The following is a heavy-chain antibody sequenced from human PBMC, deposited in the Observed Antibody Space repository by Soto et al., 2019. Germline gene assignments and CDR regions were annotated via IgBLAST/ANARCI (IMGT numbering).Heavy chain of an antibody. J-gene: IGHJ5*02. CDR3: ARVKQWPDHNWFDP. V-gene: IGHV4-59*01. D-gene: IGHD6-19*01. CDR1: GGSISSYY. Sequence: SETLSLTCTVSGGSISSYYWSWIRQPPGKGLEWIGYIYYSGSTNYNPSLKSRVTISVDTSKNQFSLKLSSVTAADTAVYYCARVKQWPDHNWFDPWGQGTLVTVSS. CDR2: IYYSGST.